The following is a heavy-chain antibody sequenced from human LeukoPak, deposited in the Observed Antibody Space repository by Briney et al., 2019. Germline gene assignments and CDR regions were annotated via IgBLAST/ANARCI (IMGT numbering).Heavy chain of an antibody. Sequence: ASVKVSCKASGYTFTGYYMHWVRQAPGQGLEWMGWINPNSGGTNYAQKFQGRVTMTRDTSISTAYMELSRLRSDDTAVYYCARCAASDYYYMDVWGRGTTVTVSS. D-gene: IGHD5-18*01. CDR1: GYTFTGYY. J-gene: IGHJ6*03. CDR3: ARCAASDYYYMDV. V-gene: IGHV1-2*02. CDR2: INPNSGGT.